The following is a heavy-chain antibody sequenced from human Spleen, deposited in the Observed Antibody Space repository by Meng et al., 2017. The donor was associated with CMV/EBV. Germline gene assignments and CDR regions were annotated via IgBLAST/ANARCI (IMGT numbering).Heavy chain of an antibody. CDR3: ARQYYYDSSGLGAFDL. J-gene: IGHJ3*01. V-gene: IGHV3-30*14. CDR2: ISYDGNNK. Sequence: GGSLRLSCAASGFTFSSYEMNWVRQAPGKGLEWVAIISYDGNNKFYADSVKGRFTISRENAENSLYLQMSSLRAGDTAVYYCARQYYYDSSGLGAFDLWGQGTMVTVSS. D-gene: IGHD3-22*01. CDR1: GFTFSSYE.